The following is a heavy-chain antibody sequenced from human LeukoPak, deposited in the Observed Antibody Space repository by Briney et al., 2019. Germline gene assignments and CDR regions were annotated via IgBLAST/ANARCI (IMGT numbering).Heavy chain of an antibody. CDR3: ARCGDYDILTGPGWFDP. CDR2: MWDDGTNE. J-gene: IGHJ5*02. CDR1: GFTFGIYG. V-gene: IGHV3-33*01. Sequence: GGSLRLSCTASGFTFGIYGMHWVRQAPGKGLEWVAVMWDDGTNEYYVESVKGRFTISRDNGKRTLYLQMNSLRVEDTAVYYCARCGDYDILTGPGWFDPWGQGTLVTVSS. D-gene: IGHD3-9*01.